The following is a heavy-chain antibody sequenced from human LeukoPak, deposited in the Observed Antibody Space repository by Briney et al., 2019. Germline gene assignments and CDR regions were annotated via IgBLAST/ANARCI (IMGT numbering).Heavy chain of an antibody. CDR2: ISSSGSTI. V-gene: IGHV3-48*03. J-gene: IGHJ4*02. CDR1: GFTFSSYE. CDR3: ARDTNMVTWFDY. D-gene: IGHD5-18*01. Sequence: PWGSLRLSCAASGFTFSSYEMNWVRQAAGKGLEWVSYISSSGSTIYYADSVKGRFTISRDNAKNSLYLQMNSLRAEDTAVYYCARDTNMVTWFDYWGQGTLVTVSS.